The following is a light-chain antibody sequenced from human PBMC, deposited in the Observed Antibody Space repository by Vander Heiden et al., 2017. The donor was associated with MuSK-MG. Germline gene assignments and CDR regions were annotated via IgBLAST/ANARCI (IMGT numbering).Light chain of an antibody. CDR3: SSYVSGSNVM. Sequence: QSALTQPASVSGSPGQSITISCSGTSSDIGTYNYVSWYQQHPGRPPNLMIFEVSKRPSGVANRFSGSKSGNTASLTISGLHTEDEADYYCSSYVSGSNVMFGGGTKLTVL. CDR1: SSDIGTYNY. J-gene: IGLJ3*02. CDR2: EVS. V-gene: IGLV2-14*01.